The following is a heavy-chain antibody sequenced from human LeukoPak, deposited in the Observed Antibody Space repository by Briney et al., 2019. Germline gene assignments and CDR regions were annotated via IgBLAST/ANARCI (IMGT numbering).Heavy chain of an antibody. J-gene: IGHJ6*03. CDR2: INPNSGGT. CDR3: ARGKTPLYYYNMDV. CDR1: GYTFTGYY. V-gene: IGHV1-2*02. Sequence: GASVKVSCKASGYTFTGYYMHWVRQAPGQGLEWMGWINPNSGGTNYAQKFQGRVTMTRDTSISTAYMELSRLRSDDTAVYYCARGKTPLYYYNMDVWGKGTTVTVSS.